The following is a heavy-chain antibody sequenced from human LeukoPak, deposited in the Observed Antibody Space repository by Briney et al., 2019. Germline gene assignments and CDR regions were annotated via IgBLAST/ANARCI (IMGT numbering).Heavy chain of an antibody. CDR2: ISSSGSIT. V-gene: IGHV3-48*03. CDR1: GFTFTSYE. J-gene: IGHJ6*04. Sequence: AGGSLRLSCAASGFTFTSYEMSWVRQAPGKGLEWVSYISSSGSITYYADSVKGRFTISTDNAKNSLYLQMNSLRAEDTAVYYCAELGITMIGGVWGKGTTVTISS. D-gene: IGHD3-10*02. CDR3: AELGITMIGGV.